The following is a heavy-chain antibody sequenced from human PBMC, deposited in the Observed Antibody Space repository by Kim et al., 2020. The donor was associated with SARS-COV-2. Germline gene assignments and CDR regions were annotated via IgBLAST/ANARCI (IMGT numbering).Heavy chain of an antibody. CDR3: AKDASHCSSTSCPFRGMDV. CDR2: ISYDGSNK. J-gene: IGHJ6*02. Sequence: GGSLRLSCAASGFTFSSYGMHWVRQAPGKGLEWVAVISYDGSNKYYADSVKGRFTISRDNSKNTLYLQMNSLRAEDTAVYYCAKDASHCSSTSCPFRGMDVWGQGTTVTVSS. CDR1: GFTFSSYG. V-gene: IGHV3-30*18. D-gene: IGHD2-2*01.